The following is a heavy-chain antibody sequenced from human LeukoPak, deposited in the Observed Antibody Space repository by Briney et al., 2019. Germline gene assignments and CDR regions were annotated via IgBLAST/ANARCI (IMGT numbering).Heavy chain of an antibody. Sequence: GGSLRLSCAASGFTFSSYSMNWVRQAPGKGLEWVSSISSSSSYIYYADSVKSRFTISRDNAKNSLYLQMNSLRAEDTAVYYCATIAAAVLHWGQGTLVTVSS. CDR2: ISSSSSYI. D-gene: IGHD6-13*01. CDR3: ATIAAAVLH. J-gene: IGHJ4*02. CDR1: GFTFSSYS. V-gene: IGHV3-21*01.